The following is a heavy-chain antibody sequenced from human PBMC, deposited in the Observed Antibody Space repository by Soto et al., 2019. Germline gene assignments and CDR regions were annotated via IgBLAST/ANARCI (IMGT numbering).Heavy chain of an antibody. J-gene: IGHJ4*02. CDR1: GYTFTNYG. D-gene: IGHD6-19*01. CDR2: INPYNAKT. Sequence: QVQLVQSGAEVKKPGASVKVSCKASGYTFTNYGITWVLQAPGQGLERMGWINPYNAKTNSAQKFQGRVSMTTDTSSSTAYMEVLSLRSDDTAIYYCARGSDSLGWWGQGTLVTVSS. CDR3: ARGSDSLGW. V-gene: IGHV1-18*01.